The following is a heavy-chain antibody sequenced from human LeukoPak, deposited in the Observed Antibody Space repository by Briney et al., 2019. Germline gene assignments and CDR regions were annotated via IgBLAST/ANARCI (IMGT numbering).Heavy chain of an antibody. V-gene: IGHV3-30-3*01. J-gene: IGHJ4*02. CDR3: ARAPDFVVVPASDY. CDR2: ISYDGSKK. Sequence: GGSLRLSCAASGFTFSNYAMYWVRQAPGKGLEWVALISYDGSKKDSADSVKGRFTISRDNAKDSLYLEMNSLRVEDTAVYFCARAPDFVVVPASDYWGQGTLVTVSS. CDR1: GFTFSNYA. D-gene: IGHD2-2*01.